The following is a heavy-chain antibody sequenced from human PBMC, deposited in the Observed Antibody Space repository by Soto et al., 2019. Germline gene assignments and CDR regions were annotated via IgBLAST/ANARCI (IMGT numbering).Heavy chain of an antibody. CDR1: GFDFADYA. CDR2: TNSDGTDS. V-gene: IGHV3-43D*04. D-gene: IGHD3-22*01. J-gene: IGHJ4*02. CDR3: AKSLYYYDSSPLDH. Sequence: LRLSCAAAGFDFADYAMHWVRQVPGKGLEWVSLTNSDGTDSYYVDSVKGRFTISRDNAKTTLYLQMDRLRPEDTALYFCAKSLYYYDSSPLDHWGQGTLVTVSS.